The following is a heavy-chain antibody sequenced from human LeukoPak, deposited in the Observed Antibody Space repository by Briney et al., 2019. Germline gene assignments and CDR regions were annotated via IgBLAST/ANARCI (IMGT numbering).Heavy chain of an antibody. CDR1: GGSFSGYY. CDR2: INRSGST. V-gene: IGHV4-34*01. D-gene: IGHD6-19*01. Sequence: SETLSLTCAVYGGSFSGYYWSWIRQPPGKGLEWIGEINRSGSTNYNPSLRSRVTVSVHTSKNQLSLKLSSVTAADTAVYYCARQWLVSPLFDYWGQGTLVTVSS. J-gene: IGHJ4*02. CDR3: ARQWLVSPLFDY.